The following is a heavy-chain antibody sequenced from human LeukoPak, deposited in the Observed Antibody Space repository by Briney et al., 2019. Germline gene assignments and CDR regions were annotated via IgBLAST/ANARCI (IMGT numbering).Heavy chain of an antibody. J-gene: IGHJ4*02. CDR2: LFPGGSGS. D-gene: IGHD3-10*01. V-gene: IGHV5-51*01. CDR1: IDSLSNFH. CDR3: ARRPFGGDAPDS. Sequence: GESLKISCAGSIDSLSNFHIGWVRQMPGKGLEWMGVLFPGGSGSRYSPSFQGQVTISVDKSINTAYLQWKSLRASDTATYYCARRPFGGDAPDSWGQGTLVTVSS.